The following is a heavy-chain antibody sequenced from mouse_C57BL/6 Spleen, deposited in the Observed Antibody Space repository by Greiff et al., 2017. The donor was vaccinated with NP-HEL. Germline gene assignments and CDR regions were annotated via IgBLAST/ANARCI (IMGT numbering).Heavy chain of an antibody. J-gene: IGHJ4*01. Sequence: QVQLQQSGAELVKPGASVKLSCKASGYTFTEYTIHWVKQRSGQGLEWIGWFYPGSGSIKYNEKFKDKATLTADKSSSTGYMELSRLTSEDSAVYFCARHEDPLYDYGGDYYAMDYWGQGTSVTVSS. CDR3: ARHEDPLYDYGGDYYAMDY. V-gene: IGHV1-62-2*01. D-gene: IGHD2-4*01. CDR1: GYTFTEYT. CDR2: FYPGSGSI.